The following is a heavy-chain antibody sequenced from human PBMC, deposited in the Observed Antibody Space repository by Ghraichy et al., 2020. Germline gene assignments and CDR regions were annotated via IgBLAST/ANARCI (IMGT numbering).Heavy chain of an antibody. CDR1: GFTFGDYA. D-gene: IGHD6-19*01. CDR2: IRSKAYGGTA. CDR3: TRDLRYSSGHTQLGYGMDV. V-gene: IGHV3-49*04. Sequence: GGSLRLSCTTSGFTFGDYAMSWVRQAPGKGLEWVGFIRSKAYGGTAEYAASVKGRFTISRDDSTSIAYLQMNSLKTEDTAVYYCTRDLRYSSGHTQLGYGMDVWGQGTTVTVSS. J-gene: IGHJ6*02.